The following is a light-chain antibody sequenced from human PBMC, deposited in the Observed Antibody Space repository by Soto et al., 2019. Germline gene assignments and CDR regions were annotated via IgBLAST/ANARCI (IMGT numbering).Light chain of an antibody. CDR3: SSYTSSNSLV. Sequence: QSALAQPASVSGSPGQSITISCTGSTSDVGTYNFVSWYQQHPGKAPKLLIFGVTNRPSGVSDRFSGSKSGDTASLTISGLQAEDEAEYYCSSYTSSNSLVFGTGTKLTVL. CDR1: TSDVGTYNF. V-gene: IGLV2-14*01. CDR2: GVT. J-gene: IGLJ1*01.